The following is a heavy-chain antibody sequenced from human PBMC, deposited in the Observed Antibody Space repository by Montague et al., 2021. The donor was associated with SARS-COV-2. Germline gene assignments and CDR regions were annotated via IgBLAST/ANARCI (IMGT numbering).Heavy chain of an antibody. CDR3: ARKEMKYSSIWSTGGNWFDP. D-gene: IGHD6-13*01. J-gene: IGHJ5*02. CDR2: IYYSGST. CDR1: GGSISSSSYY. Sequence: SEILSLTCTVSGGSISSSSYYWGWIRQPPGKGLEWIGSIYYSGSTYYNPSLKSRVTISVDTSKNQFSLKLSSVTAADTAVYYCARKEMKYSSIWSTGGNWFDPWGQGTLVTVSS. V-gene: IGHV4-39*01.